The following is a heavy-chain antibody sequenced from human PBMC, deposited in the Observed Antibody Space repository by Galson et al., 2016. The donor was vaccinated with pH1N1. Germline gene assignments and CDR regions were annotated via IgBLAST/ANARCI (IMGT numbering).Heavy chain of an antibody. CDR2: LGTYNGRT. CDR3: RMGVDAFDV. Sequence: SVKVSCKASGYKYTNYAISWVRQAPGQGLEWMGWLGTYNGRTTCAQKFQGRITMTTDTSMSTAYMELKSLRSDDTAVYFCRMGVDAFDVWGQGTLVTVS. CDR1: GYKYTNYA. J-gene: IGHJ3*01. V-gene: IGHV1-18*01.